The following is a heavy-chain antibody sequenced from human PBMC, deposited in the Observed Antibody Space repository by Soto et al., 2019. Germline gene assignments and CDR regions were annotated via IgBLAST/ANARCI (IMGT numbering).Heavy chain of an antibody. CDR3: ARRWGRKFDY. D-gene: IGHD7-27*01. J-gene: IGHJ4*02. CDR1: GGSISSYY. Sequence: PXXTLSLTCTVSGGSISSYYWSWIRQPPGXXXXXXXXXYXXXSTXXKKXXXXXXXIXXXKXXXQLYMKMRSVTAEETAVYYCARRWGRKFDYWGQGTLVNVSS. V-gene: IGHV4-59*08. CDR2: XYXXXST.